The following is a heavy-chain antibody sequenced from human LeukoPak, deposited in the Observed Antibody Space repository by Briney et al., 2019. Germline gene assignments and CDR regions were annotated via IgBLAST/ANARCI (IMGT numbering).Heavy chain of an antibody. Sequence: SETLSLTCSVSGGSIRSSSYYWGWIRQPPGKGLEWIGSIYYSGSTYYNPSLKSRVTISVDTSRNQFSMNLNSVTAADTAVYYCAKGAGPPWFDPWGQGTLVTVSS. J-gene: IGHJ5*02. D-gene: IGHD6-19*01. CDR3: AKGAGPPWFDP. CDR2: IYYSGST. CDR1: GGSIRSSSYY. V-gene: IGHV4-39*01.